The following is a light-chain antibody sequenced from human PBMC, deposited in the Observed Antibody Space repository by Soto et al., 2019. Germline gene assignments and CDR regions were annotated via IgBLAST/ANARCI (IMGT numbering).Light chain of an antibody. J-gene: IGLJ1*01. V-gene: IGLV2-11*01. CDR3: KSYAGRNTYV. Sequence: QSFISEPRAVSGSPEHSFTVSCTGTSRDVAVYSYVSWFQQHPGKAPQLLIYDVTKRPSGVPDRFSGSKSGNTASLTVSGLQAADEADSFCKSYAGRNTYVFGSGTKVTVL. CDR1: SRDVAVYSY. CDR2: DVT.